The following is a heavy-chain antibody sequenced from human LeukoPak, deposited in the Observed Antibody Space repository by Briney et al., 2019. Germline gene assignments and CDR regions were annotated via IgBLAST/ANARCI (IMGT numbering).Heavy chain of an antibody. Sequence: SSETLSLTCAVYGGSFSGYYWSWIRQPPGKGLEWIGEINHSGSTNYNPSLKSRVTISVDTSKNQISLKLSSVTAADTAVYYCARGKFVAGTGFYYFDYWGQGTLVTVSS. D-gene: IGHD6-19*01. CDR3: ARGKFVAGTGFYYFDY. CDR2: INHSGST. J-gene: IGHJ4*02. V-gene: IGHV4-34*01. CDR1: GGSFSGYY.